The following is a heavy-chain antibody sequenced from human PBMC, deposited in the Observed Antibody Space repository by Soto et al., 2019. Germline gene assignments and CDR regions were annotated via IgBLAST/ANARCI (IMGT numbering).Heavy chain of an antibody. CDR3: AHRVDRGYAFDY. D-gene: IGHD5-12*01. V-gene: IGHV2-5*02. CDR2: ISGDDDK. J-gene: IGHJ4*02. Sequence: QITLKESGPTLVKPTQTLTLTCTFSGFSLSTTGVGVGWIRQPPGKALEWLALISGDDDKRYSPSLKGRLTITKDTAKNHVVLTLANMDPVDTATYFCAHRVDRGYAFDYWGQGTLITVSS. CDR1: GFSLSTTGVG.